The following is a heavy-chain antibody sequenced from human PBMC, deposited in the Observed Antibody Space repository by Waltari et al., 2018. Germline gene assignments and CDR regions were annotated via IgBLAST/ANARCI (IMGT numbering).Heavy chain of an antibody. Sequence: EVQLVESGGGLVQPGGSLRLSCAASAFTFSSYWMGWVRQAPGKGLEWVANIKQDGSEKYYVDSVKGRFTISRDNAKNSLYLQMNSLRAEDTAVYYCARDLLYDFWSGYNFWGQGTLVTVSS. V-gene: IGHV3-7*01. CDR1: AFTFSSYW. CDR2: IKQDGSEK. CDR3: ARDLLYDFWSGYNF. J-gene: IGHJ4*02. D-gene: IGHD3-3*01.